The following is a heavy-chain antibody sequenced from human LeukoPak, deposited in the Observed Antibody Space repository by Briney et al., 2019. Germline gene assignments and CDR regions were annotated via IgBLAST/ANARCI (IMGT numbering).Heavy chain of an antibody. CDR3: AREEEMATNTDY. Sequence: PGGSLRLSCAASGFTFRRHWMHWVRQAPGEGLVWVSRINGDGSATYYADSVKGRFSISRDNPKNTLYLHMHSLRADDTAVYYCAREEEMATNTDYWGQGTLVTVSS. CDR2: INGDGSAT. CDR1: GFTFRRHW. J-gene: IGHJ4*02. V-gene: IGHV3-74*01. D-gene: IGHD5-24*01.